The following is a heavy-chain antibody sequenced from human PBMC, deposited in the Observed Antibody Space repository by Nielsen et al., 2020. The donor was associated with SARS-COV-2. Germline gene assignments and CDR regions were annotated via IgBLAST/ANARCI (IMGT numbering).Heavy chain of an antibody. Sequence: WIRQPPGKGLEWVSAISGSGGSTYYADSVKGRFTISRDNSKNTLYLQMNSLRAEDTAVYYCATAYGGRWGQGTLVTVSS. J-gene: IGHJ4*02. D-gene: IGHD4-17*01. CDR3: ATAYGGR. V-gene: IGHV3-23*01. CDR2: ISGSGGST.